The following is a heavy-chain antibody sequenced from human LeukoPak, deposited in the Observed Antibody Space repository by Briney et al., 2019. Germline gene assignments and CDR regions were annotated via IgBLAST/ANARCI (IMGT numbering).Heavy chain of an antibody. D-gene: IGHD3-16*01. Sequence: GGSLRLSCAASGFTFSSYAMSWVRQAPGKGLDWVSAISGSGSNTYYADSVKGRFTISRDNSKNTLYLQMNSLRAEDTAVYYCAKDSVYTADYWGQGTLVTVSS. CDR1: GFTFSSYA. J-gene: IGHJ4*02. CDR3: AKDSVYTADY. V-gene: IGHV3-23*01. CDR2: ISGSGSNT.